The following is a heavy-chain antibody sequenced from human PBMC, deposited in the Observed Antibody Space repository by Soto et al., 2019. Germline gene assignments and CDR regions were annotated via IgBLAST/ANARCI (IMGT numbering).Heavy chain of an antibody. Sequence: GGSLRLSCAASGFTFSSYWMSWVRQAPGKGLEWVANIKQDGSEKYYVDSVKGRFTISRDNAKNSLYLQMNSLRAEDTAVYYCARASGYCSSTSCYALDYWGQGTLVTVSS. CDR2: IKQDGSEK. V-gene: IGHV3-7*01. J-gene: IGHJ4*02. D-gene: IGHD2-2*01. CDR1: GFTFSSYW. CDR3: ARASGYCSSTSCYALDY.